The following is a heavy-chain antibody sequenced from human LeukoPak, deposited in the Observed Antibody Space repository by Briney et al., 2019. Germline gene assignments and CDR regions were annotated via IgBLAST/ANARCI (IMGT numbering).Heavy chain of an antibody. V-gene: IGHV1-18*01. CDR2: ISGYSDNT. CDR1: GYTFTRYG. D-gene: IGHD1-26*01. J-gene: IGHJ4*02. CDR3: ARVSALYSGSYFDY. Sequence: GASVMVSCKASGYTFTRYGITWVRQAPGQGLEWMGLISGYSDNTNYAQKLQGRVTMTTDTSTNTAYMELRSRRLDLTAEYYCARVSALYSGSYFDYWGQGTLVTVSS.